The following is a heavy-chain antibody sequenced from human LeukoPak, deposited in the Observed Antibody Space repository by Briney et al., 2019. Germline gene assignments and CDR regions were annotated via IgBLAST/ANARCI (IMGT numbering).Heavy chain of an antibody. D-gene: IGHD3-22*01. J-gene: IGHJ4*02. V-gene: IGHV3-21*01. CDR1: GFTFSSYS. CDR3: ARDAGRGYYGSSGYYYAFDY. Sequence: GGSLRLSCAASGFTFSSYSMNWVRQAPGKGLEWVSSISSSSSYIYYADSVKGRFTISRDNAKNSLYLQMNSLRAEDTAVYYCARDAGRGYYGSSGYYYAFDYWGQGTLVTVSS. CDR2: ISSSSSYI.